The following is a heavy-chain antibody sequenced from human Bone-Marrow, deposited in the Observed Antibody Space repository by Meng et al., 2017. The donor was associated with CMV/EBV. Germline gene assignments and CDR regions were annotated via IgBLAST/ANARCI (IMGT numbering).Heavy chain of an antibody. CDR1: GGTFSSYT. V-gene: IGHV1-69*02. CDR2: IIPILGIA. CDR3: ARAGIAPSMGGLDYYGMDV. Sequence: SVKVSCKASGGTFSSYTISWVRQAPGQGLEWMGRIIPILGIANYAQKFQGRVTITADKSTSTAYMELSSLRSEDTAVYYCARAGIAPSMGGLDYYGMDVWGQGTTVTASS. D-gene: IGHD6-13*01. J-gene: IGHJ6*02.